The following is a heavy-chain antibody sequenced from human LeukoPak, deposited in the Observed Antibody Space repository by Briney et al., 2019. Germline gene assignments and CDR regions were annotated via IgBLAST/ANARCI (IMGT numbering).Heavy chain of an antibody. V-gene: IGHV3-23*01. CDR1: GFTFSSYA. J-gene: IGHJ4*02. CDR2: ISGSGGDT. Sequence: GGSLRLSCAASGFTFSSYAMSRVRQAPGKGLEWVSVISGSGGDTYYADSVKGRFTISRHNSKNTLYLQMKSLRAEDTAIYYCAKTGCTSTGCYENYWGQGTLVTVSS. D-gene: IGHD2-2*01. CDR3: AKTGCTSTGCYENY.